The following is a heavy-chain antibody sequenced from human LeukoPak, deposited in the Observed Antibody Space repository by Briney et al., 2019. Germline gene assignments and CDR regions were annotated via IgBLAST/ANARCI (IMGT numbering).Heavy chain of an antibody. CDR3: ARPTMVRDHSEDAFDI. CDR1: GYTFTSYY. J-gene: IGHJ3*02. D-gene: IGHD3-10*01. V-gene: IGHV1-46*03. CDR2: INPSGGST. Sequence: GASVKVSCKASGYTFTSYYMHWVRQAPGQGLEWMGIINPSGGSTSYAQKFQGRVTMTRDTSTSTVYMELSSLRSEDTAVYYCARPTMVRDHSEDAFDIWGQGTMVTVSS.